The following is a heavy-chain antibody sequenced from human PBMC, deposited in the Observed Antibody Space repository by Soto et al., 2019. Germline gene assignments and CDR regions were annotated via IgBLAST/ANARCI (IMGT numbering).Heavy chain of an antibody. Sequence: SVKVSCKASGGTFSSYTISWVRQAPGQGLELMGRIIPILGIANYAQKFQGRVTITADKSTSTAYMELSSLRSEDTAVYYCARARRGYDDYGRYYYYGMDVWG. CDR1: GGTFSSYT. D-gene: IGHD5-12*01. V-gene: IGHV1-69*02. J-gene: IGHJ6*02. CDR2: IIPILGIA. CDR3: ARARRGYDDYGRYYYYGMDV.